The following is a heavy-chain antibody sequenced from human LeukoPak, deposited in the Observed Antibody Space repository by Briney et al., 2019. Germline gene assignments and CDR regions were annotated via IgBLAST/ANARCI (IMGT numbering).Heavy chain of an antibody. V-gene: IGHV4-39*01. Sequence: SETLSLTCTVSGGSISSRSYFWGWIRQPPGKGLEWIGSISYSGSTYYNPSLRSRVTIFVDTSKNQFSLKLSSVTAADTAAYYCARLQRDSGSYPGFDYWGQGTLVTVSS. CDR3: ARLQRDSGSYPGFDY. J-gene: IGHJ4*02. CDR2: ISYSGST. CDR1: GGSISSRSYF. D-gene: IGHD1-26*01.